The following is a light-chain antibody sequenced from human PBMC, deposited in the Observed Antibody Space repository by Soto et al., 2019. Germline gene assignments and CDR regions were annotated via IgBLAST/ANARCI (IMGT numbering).Light chain of an antibody. Sequence: QTVVTQEPSLTVSPGGTVTLTCGSSTGAVTSGHYPYWFQQKPGQAPRPLIYDTTNKHSWTPARFSGSLLGGKAALTLSGAQPEDEAEYYCLLSYSGAQVFGGGTKVTVL. CDR1: TGAVTSGHY. J-gene: IGLJ3*02. CDR2: DTT. V-gene: IGLV7-46*01. CDR3: LLSYSGAQV.